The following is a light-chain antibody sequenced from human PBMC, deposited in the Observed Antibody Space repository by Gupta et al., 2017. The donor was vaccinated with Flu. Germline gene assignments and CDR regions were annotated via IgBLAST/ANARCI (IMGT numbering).Light chain of an antibody. CDR1: QSLLHSNGYNY. CDR2: LSS. V-gene: IGKV2-28*01. J-gene: IGKJ3*01. Sequence: PTSISCRSSQSLLHSNGYNYLDWYLQKPGQSPQLLIYLSSNRASGVPDRFSGSGSGTDFTLKISRVEAEDVGVYYCMQAPGTFGPGTKVDI. CDR3: MQAPGT.